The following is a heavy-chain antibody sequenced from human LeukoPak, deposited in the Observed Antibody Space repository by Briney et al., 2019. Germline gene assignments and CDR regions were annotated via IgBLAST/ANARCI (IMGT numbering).Heavy chain of an antibody. V-gene: IGHV1-8*01. CDR2: MNPNSGNT. CDR1: GYTFTSYD. J-gene: IGHJ5*02. D-gene: IGHD3-10*01. Sequence: ASVKVSCKASGYTFTSYDINLVRQATGQGLEWMGWMNPNSGNTGYAQKFQGRVTMTRNTSISTAYMELSSLRSEDTAVYYCARGVSVVRGVNSGSWGQGTLVTVSS. CDR3: ARGVSVVRGVNSGS.